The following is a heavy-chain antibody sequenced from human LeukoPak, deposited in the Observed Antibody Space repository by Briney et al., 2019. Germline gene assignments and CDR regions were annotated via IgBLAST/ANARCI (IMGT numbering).Heavy chain of an antibody. CDR3: ARDRPGTVERDDAFDI. J-gene: IGHJ3*02. CDR1: GGSISSGGYY. CDR2: IYYSGST. V-gene: IGHV4-61*08. Sequence: SQTLSLTCTVSGGSISSGGYYWSWIRQHPGKGLEWIGYIYYSGSTNYNPSLKSRVTISVDTSKNQFSLKLSSVTAADTAVYYCARDRPGTVERDDAFDIWGQGTMVTVSS. D-gene: IGHD6-13*01.